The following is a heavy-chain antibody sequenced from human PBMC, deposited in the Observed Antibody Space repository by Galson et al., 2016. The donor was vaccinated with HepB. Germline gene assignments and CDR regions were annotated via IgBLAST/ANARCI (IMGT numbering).Heavy chain of an antibody. V-gene: IGHV3-21*01. CDR2: LSGSTIYI. D-gene: IGHD2-2*02. CDR1: GFTFSSYS. J-gene: IGHJ4*02. CDR3: TRHALGGNYIPDDY. Sequence: SLRLSCAASGFTFSSYSMSWVRQAPGKGLEWVASLSGSTIYIYYADSVKGRFTISRDNANNLLYLQMNSLRAEDTAVYYCTRHALGGNYIPDDYWGQGTPLTVSS.